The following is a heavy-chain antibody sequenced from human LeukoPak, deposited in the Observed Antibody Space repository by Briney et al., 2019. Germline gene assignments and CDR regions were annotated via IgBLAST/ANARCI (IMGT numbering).Heavy chain of an antibody. CDR2: IYYSGST. V-gene: IGHV4-31*03. Sequence: PSETLSLTCTVSGGSISSGGYYWSWIRQHPGKGLEWIGYIYYSGSTYYNPSLKSRVTISVDTSKNQFSLKLSSVTAADTAVYYCARDPDGYINYFDYWGQGTLVTVSS. J-gene: IGHJ4*02. CDR1: GGSISSGGYY. D-gene: IGHD5-24*01. CDR3: ARDPDGYINYFDY.